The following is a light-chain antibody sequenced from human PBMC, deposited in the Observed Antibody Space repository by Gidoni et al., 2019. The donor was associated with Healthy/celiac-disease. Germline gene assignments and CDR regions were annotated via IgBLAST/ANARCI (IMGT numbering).Light chain of an antibody. V-gene: IGLV2-23*02. CDR3: CSHAGRSTVVV. CDR1: SSEVGRYNL. Sequence: QSALTQPASVSGSPGPSITISCTGPSSEVGRYNLVSWYQQPPGKAPKLMMYEVSKRPSGVSNRVSGSKSGNTASLTISGLQAEDEADYYCCSHAGRSTVVVFGGGTKLTVL. CDR2: EVS. J-gene: IGLJ2*01.